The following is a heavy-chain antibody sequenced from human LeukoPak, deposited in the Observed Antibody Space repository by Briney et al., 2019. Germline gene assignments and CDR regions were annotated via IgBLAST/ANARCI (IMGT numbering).Heavy chain of an antibody. V-gene: IGHV4-59*01. D-gene: IGHD3-22*01. CDR3: ARDKKDYYDSSGYYYFAFDI. CDR1: GGSIRSYY. CDR2: IYYSGST. J-gene: IGHJ3*02. Sequence: SETLSLTCTVSGGSIRSYYWSWIRQPPGKGLEWIGYIYYSGSTNYNPSLKSRVTISVDTSKNQFSLKLSSVTAVDTAVYYCARDKKDYYDSSGYYYFAFDIWGQGTMVNVPS.